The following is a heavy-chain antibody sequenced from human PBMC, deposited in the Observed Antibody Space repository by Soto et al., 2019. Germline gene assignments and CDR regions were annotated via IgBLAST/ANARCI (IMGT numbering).Heavy chain of an antibody. CDR2: MRRDGTIT. CDR3: ARGEGPSGWPY. CDR1: GFTFSNYW. V-gene: IGHV3-74*03. J-gene: IGHJ4*01. D-gene: IGHD3-16*01. Sequence: EVQLVESGGGLVQPGGSLRLSCAASGFTFSNYWMNWVRQAPGKGLVCVSRMRRDGTITQYADSVKGRFFISRDNAKNTLYLEMDSLRDEDTAVYYCARGEGPSGWPYWGKGTLVAVSS.